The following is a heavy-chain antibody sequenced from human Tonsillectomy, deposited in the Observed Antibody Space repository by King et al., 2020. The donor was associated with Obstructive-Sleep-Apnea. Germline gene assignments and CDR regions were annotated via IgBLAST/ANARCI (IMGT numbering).Heavy chain of an antibody. J-gene: IGHJ1*01. CDR3: AREIVVVVATPEYFQH. CDR1: GGSISSSSYY. V-gene: IGHV4-39*07. Sequence: QLQESGPGLVKPSETLSLTCTVSGGSISSSSYYWGWIRQPPGKGLEWIGSIYYSGSTYYNPSLKSRVTISVDTSNNQFSLRLSPVTAADTAVYYCAREIVVVVATPEYFQHWGQGTLVTVSS. CDR2: IYYSGST. D-gene: IGHD2-15*01.